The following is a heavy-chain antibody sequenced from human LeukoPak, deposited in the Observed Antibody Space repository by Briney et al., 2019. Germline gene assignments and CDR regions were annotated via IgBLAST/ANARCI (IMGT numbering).Heavy chain of an antibody. CDR2: ISSSSSTI. D-gene: IGHD6-13*01. Sequence: GGSLRLSCAASGFTFSSYSMNWVCQAPGKGLEWVSYISSSSSTIYYADSVKGRFTISRDNAKNSLYLQMNSLRAEDTAVYYCARAGALFSSSWYDWFDPWGQGTLVTVSS. J-gene: IGHJ5*02. V-gene: IGHV3-48*01. CDR3: ARAGALFSSSWYDWFDP. CDR1: GFTFSSYS.